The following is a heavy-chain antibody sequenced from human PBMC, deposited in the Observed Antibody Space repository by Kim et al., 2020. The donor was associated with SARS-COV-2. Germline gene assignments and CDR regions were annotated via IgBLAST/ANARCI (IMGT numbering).Heavy chain of an antibody. Sequence: GGSLRLSCAASGFTFSSYSMNWVRQAPGKGLEWVSSISSSSSYIYYADSVKDRFTISRDNAKNSLYLQMNSLRAEDTAVYYCARELGSILVDYYYYYGMDVWGQGTTVTVSS. CDR2: ISSSSSYI. V-gene: IGHV3-21*01. CDR3: ARELGSILVDYYYYYGMDV. D-gene: IGHD2-21*01. J-gene: IGHJ6*02. CDR1: GFTFSSYS.